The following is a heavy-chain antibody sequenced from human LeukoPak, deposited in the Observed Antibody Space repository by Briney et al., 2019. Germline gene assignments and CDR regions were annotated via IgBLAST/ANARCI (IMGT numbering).Heavy chain of an antibody. J-gene: IGHJ4*02. V-gene: IGHV1-69*13. CDR3: ARDPVPYGAGDYYTF. Sequence: SVKVSCKASGGTFSDYAISWVRQAPGHGLEWMGDIIPVFGTANYAPKFQGRVTISADGSTNTAYLDLSSLRSDDTAVYYCARDPVPYGAGDYYTFWGQGTRVTVST. D-gene: IGHD3-10*01. CDR2: IIPVFGTA. CDR1: GGTFSDYA.